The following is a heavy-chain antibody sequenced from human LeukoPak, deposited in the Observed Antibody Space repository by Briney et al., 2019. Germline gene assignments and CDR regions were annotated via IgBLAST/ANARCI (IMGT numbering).Heavy chain of an antibody. CDR2: ISSSASSI. Sequence: GGSLRLSCAASGFIFSDYYMSWIRQAPGKGLEWVSYISSSASSIYYADSVKGRFTMSRDNAKKSLYLQMSSLRAEDTAVYYCARDGGSMTTVMAFDFWGQGTLVTVSS. CDR3: ARDGGSMTTVMAFDF. CDR1: GFIFSDYY. D-gene: IGHD4-17*01. V-gene: IGHV3-11*04. J-gene: IGHJ4*02.